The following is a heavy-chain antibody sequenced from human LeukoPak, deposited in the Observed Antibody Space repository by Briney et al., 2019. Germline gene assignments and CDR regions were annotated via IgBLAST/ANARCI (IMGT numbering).Heavy chain of an antibody. CDR2: IHYTGST. CDR3: ARGRYSAGDNWFDP. J-gene: IGHJ5*02. Sequence: SETLSLTCTVSGGSITSSYWSWIRQSPGKGLEWIGYIHYTGSTNYNPSLKSRVTMLIDTSKNQFSLKLSSVTAADAAVYYCARGRYSAGDNWFDPWGQGTLVTVSS. D-gene: IGHD3-9*01. V-gene: IGHV4-59*01. CDR1: GGSITSSY.